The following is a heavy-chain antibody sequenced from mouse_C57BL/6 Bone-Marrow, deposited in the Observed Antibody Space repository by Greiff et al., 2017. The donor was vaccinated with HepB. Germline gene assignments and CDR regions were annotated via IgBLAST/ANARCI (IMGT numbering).Heavy chain of an antibody. CDR3: ARVRSYYAMDY. V-gene: IGHV1-82*01. CDR1: GYAFSSSW. CDR2: IYPGDGDT. J-gene: IGHJ4*01. Sequence: QVQLQQSGPELVKPGASVKISCKASGYAFSSSWMNWVKQRPGKGLEWIGRIYPGDGDTNYNEKFKGKATLTADKSSSTAYMQFSSLTSEDSAIYYCARVRSYYAMDYWGQGTSVTVSA.